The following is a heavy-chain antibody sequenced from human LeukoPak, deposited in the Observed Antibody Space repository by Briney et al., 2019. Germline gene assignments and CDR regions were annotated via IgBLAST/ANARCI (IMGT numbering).Heavy chain of an antibody. V-gene: IGHV5-51*01. D-gene: IGHD3-22*01. CDR3: ATTLSGYYDNTGRLQGSFDY. CDR2: IYPTDSDT. Sequence: GESLKISCKGSGYSFTSYWIAWVRPKPGKGLEWMGIIYPTDSDTRYSPSFQGQVTISADKSIDTAYLQWSSLKPSDTAIYYCATTLSGYYDNTGRLQGSFDYWGQGTLVTVSS. J-gene: IGHJ4*02. CDR1: GYSFTSYW.